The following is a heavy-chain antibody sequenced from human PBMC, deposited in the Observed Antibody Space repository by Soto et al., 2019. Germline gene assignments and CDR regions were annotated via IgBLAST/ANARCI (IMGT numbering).Heavy chain of an antibody. Sequence: SSVKVSCKASGYTFTGYYMHWVRQAPGQGLEWMGWINPNSGGTNYAQKFQGRVTMTRDTSISTAYMELSRLSSVTAADTAVYYCARMTTYYYYGMDVWGQGTTVTVSS. CDR3: ARMTTYYYYGMDV. V-gene: IGHV1-2*02. CDR2: INPNSGGT. CDR1: GYTFTGYY. D-gene: IGHD4-17*01. J-gene: IGHJ6*02.